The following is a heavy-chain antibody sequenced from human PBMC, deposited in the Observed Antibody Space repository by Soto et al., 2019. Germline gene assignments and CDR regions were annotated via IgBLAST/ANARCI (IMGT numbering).Heavy chain of an antibody. Sequence: QVQLQESGPGLVKPSQTLTLTCTVSGGPISSGGYYWTWVRQPPGKGLEWIGYIHYSGRTFYNPYLERGVIISLDTSENHFSLKQTSVTAADTAIYYCARFSPPVYYYMDVWGKGTSVTVAS. V-gene: IGHV4-31*03. CDR1: GGPISSGGYY. CDR2: IHYSGRT. J-gene: IGHJ6*03. CDR3: ARFSPPVYYYMDV.